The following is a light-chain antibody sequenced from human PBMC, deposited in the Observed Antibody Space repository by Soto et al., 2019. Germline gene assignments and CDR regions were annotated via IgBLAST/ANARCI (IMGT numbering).Light chain of an antibody. CDR1: QSISTY. CDR2: GAY. V-gene: IGKV1-39*01. CDR3: QESSSTWT. J-gene: IGKJ1*01. Sequence: DIQMTQSPSSLSASVGDGVTITCRASQSISTYLNWYRQKPGKAPELLIYGAYTLHSGVPSRFSGGGSGTHFTLTISGLQPEDFANYYCQESSSTWTFGQGTKVDIK.